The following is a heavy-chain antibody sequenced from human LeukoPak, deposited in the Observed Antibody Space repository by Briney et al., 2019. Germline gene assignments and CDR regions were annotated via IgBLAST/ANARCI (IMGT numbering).Heavy chain of an antibody. V-gene: IGHV1-24*01. CDR2: FDPEDGET. D-gene: IGHD3-9*01. CDR3: ARGWGTYYDILTGRHPYDY. CDR1: GYTLTELS. J-gene: IGHJ4*02. Sequence: GASVKVSCKVSGYTLTELSMHWVRQAPGKGLEWMGGFDPEDGETIYAQKFQGRVTMTEDTSTDTAYMELSSLRSEDTAVYYCARGWGTYYDILTGRHPYDYWGQGTLVTVSS.